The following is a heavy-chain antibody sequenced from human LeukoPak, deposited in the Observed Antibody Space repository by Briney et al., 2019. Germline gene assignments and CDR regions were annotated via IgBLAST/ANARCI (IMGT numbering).Heavy chain of an antibody. CDR1: GFTVSSNY. J-gene: IGHJ4*02. D-gene: IGHD2-15*01. V-gene: IGHV3-53*01. CDR2: IYSDGST. CDR3: ARAPVVGQGGY. Sequence: GGSLRLSCAASGFTVSSNYMSWVRLAPGKGLEWVSVIYSDGSTFHADSVKGRFTISRDNSKNTLYLQMNSLRAEDTAVYYCARAPVVGQGGYWGQGTLVTVSS.